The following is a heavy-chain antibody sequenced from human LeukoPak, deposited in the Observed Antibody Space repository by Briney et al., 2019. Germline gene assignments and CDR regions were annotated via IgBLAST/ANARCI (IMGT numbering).Heavy chain of an antibody. J-gene: IGHJ4*02. CDR3: AREGYYDSSGYYR. V-gene: IGHV3-7*01. CDR2: IKQVGGEK. D-gene: IGHD3-22*01. CDR1: GFTFSSYW. Sequence: GGSLRLSCAASGFTFSSYWRSWVRQAPGKGLEGVANIKQVGGEKYSVASGKGRFTISRDNAKNSLYLQMNSLRAEDTAVYYCAREGYYDSSGYYRWGQGTLVTVSS.